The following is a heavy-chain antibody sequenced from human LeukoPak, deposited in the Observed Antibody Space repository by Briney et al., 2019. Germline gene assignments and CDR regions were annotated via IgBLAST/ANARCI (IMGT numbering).Heavy chain of an antibody. CDR2: ITSSTGNT. CDR3: ARDNYDILTGYYDDYYYYYMDV. Sequence: QSGGSLRLSCAASGFTFSSYGMSWFRQAPGKGLEWVSAITSSTGNTYYADSVKGRFAISRDNSKNTLYLQMNSLRAEDTAVYYCARDNYDILTGYYDDYYYYYMDVWGKGTTVTVSS. D-gene: IGHD3-9*01. J-gene: IGHJ6*03. V-gene: IGHV3-23*01. CDR1: GFTFSSYG.